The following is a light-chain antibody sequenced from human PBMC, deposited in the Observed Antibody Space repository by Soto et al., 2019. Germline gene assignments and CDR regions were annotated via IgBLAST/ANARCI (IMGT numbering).Light chain of an antibody. Sequence: QSALTQPASVSGSPGQSITISCTGTSSDVGGYNYVSWYQQHPGKAPKLRIYEVSNRPSGVSNRFSGSKSGNTASMTISGLQAEDEADYYCSSYTSSSTLYVFGTGTKGTAL. CDR1: SSDVGGYNY. V-gene: IGLV2-14*01. J-gene: IGLJ1*01. CDR3: SSYTSSSTLYV. CDR2: EVS.